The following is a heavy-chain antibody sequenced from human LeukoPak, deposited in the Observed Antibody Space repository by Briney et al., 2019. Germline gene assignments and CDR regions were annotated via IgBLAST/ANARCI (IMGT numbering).Heavy chain of an antibody. CDR2: TYYRSKWSY. J-gene: IGHJ4*02. Sequence: SQTLSLTCAISGDSVSSNDAAWNWIRQSPSRGLEWLGRTYYRSKWSYDYAVSMKSRITINPDTSKNQFSLQLNSVTPEDTAVYYCARENTMVRGVINPLDYWGQGTPVTVSS. V-gene: IGHV6-1*01. CDR3: ARENTMVRGVINPLDY. D-gene: IGHD3-10*01. CDR1: GDSVSSNDAA.